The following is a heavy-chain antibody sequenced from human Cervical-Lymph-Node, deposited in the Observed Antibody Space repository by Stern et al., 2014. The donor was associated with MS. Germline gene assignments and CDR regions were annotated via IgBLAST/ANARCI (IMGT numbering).Heavy chain of an antibody. V-gene: IGHV1-69*01. D-gene: IGHD2-2*02. CDR1: GGTFNSYA. CDR2: IIPIFAAT. CDR3: ASLYCSSASCYSYYYHGMDV. Sequence: VQLVESGAEVKKPGSSVTVSCKVSGGTFNSYAISWVRQAPGQGLEWMGGIIPIFAATKYAQKFQDIVTISAAESTNTVHMTVSRLRSEDTAVYYCASLYCSSASCYSYYYHGMDVWGHGTTVTVSS. J-gene: IGHJ6*02.